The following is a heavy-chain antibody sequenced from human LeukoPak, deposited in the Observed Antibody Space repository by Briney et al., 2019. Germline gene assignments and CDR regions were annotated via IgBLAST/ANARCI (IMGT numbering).Heavy chain of an antibody. J-gene: IGHJ4*02. V-gene: IGHV3-30*02. CDR2: IRYDGSNK. Sequence: GGSLRLSCAASGFTFSSYGMHWVRQAPGKGLEWVAFIRYDGSNKYYADSVKGRFTISRDNSKNTLYLQMNSLRAEDTAVYYCAKDLRISIAVAGSPDYWGQGTLVTVSS. D-gene: IGHD6-19*01. CDR3: AKDLRISIAVAGSPDY. CDR1: GFTFSSYG.